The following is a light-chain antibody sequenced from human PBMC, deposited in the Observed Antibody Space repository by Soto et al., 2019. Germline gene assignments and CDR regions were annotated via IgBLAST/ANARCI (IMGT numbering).Light chain of an antibody. CDR2: GAS. J-gene: IGKJ1*01. Sequence: EIVMTQSPATLSVSPGERATLSCRASQSVSSNLAWYQQKPGQAPRLLIYGASTRATGIPARFSGSGSGTEFTLTISSLQSEDFAVYYCQPYTNWGTFGQGTKVEIK. V-gene: IGKV3-15*01. CDR1: QSVSSN. CDR3: QPYTNWGT.